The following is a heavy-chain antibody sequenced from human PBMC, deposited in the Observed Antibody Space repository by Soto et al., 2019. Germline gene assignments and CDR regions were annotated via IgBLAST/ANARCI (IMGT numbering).Heavy chain of an antibody. Sequence: GGSLSLSCAASGFTFSSYSMNWVRQAPGKGLEWVSSISSSSSYIYYADSVKGRFTISRDNAKNSLYLQMNSLRAEDTAVYYCARDRDYYDSSGTHFDSWGQGTLVTVSS. CDR3: ARDRDYYDSSGTHFDS. D-gene: IGHD3-22*01. V-gene: IGHV3-21*01. CDR2: ISSSSSYI. J-gene: IGHJ4*02. CDR1: GFTFSSYS.